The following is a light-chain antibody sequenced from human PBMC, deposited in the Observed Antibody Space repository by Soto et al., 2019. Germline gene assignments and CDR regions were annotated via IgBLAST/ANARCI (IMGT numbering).Light chain of an antibody. V-gene: IGLV2-14*03. Sequence: QSVLTQPASVSGSPGQSITISCTGTSSDVGGYNYVSWYQQHPGKAPKLMISDVSNRPSGVSNRFSASKSGNTASLTISGLQTEDEADYYCLSYTTISTYVCATGTKVTVL. CDR1: SSDVGGYNY. CDR2: DVS. J-gene: IGLJ1*01. CDR3: LSYTTISTYV.